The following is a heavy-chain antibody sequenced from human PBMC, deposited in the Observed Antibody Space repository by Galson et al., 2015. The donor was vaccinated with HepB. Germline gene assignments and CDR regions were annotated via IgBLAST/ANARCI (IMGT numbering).Heavy chain of an antibody. J-gene: IGHJ6*02. V-gene: IGHV1-18*04. Sequence: SVKVSCKASGYTFTSYGISWVRQAPGQGLEWMGWISAYNGNTNYAQKLQGRVTMTTDTSTSTAYMELRMLRSDDTAVYYCARVWAWSGTFDYYGMDVWGQGTTVTVSS. CDR1: GYTFTSYG. CDR2: ISAYNGNT. CDR3: ARVWAWSGTFDYYGMDV. D-gene: IGHD3-3*01.